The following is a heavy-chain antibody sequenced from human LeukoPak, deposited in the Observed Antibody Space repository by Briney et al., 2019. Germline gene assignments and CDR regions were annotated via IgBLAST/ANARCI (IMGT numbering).Heavy chain of an antibody. CDR3: ARAWPNTWNDY. J-gene: IGHJ4*02. Sequence: GGSLRLSCAASGFTVSSNYMSWVRQAPGKGLEWVAVIWYDGSNKYYADSVKGRFTISRDNSKNTLYLQMNSLRAEDTAVYYCARAWPNTWNDYWGQGTLVTVSS. CDR2: IWYDGSNK. D-gene: IGHD1-1*01. CDR1: GFTVSSNY. V-gene: IGHV3-33*08.